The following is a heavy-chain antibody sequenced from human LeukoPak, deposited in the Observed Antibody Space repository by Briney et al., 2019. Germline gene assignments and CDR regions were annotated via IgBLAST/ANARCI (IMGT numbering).Heavy chain of an antibody. D-gene: IGHD3-10*02. Sequence: GGPLRLSCAASGFTCSSYEMNWLRQAPGKGLEWVSYISTSGSTIYYADSVKGRFTISRDNAKNSLYLQMNSLRGEDTAVYYCAELGITMIGGVWGKGTTVTISS. V-gene: IGHV3-48*03. CDR1: GFTCSSYE. CDR3: AELGITMIGGV. CDR2: ISTSGSTI. J-gene: IGHJ6*04.